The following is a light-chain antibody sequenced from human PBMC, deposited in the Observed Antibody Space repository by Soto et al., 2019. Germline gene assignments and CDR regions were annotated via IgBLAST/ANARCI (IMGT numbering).Light chain of an antibody. J-gene: IGLJ1*01. CDR1: SSNIGGNS. CDR2: DDD. Sequence: VLRQPPSLSAAPGQRVTISFSGSSSNIGGNSVSWYQQLPGTAPKLLIYDDDKRPSGIPDRFSGSKSGTSATLGITGFQTGDEADHYCGSWDSSLSAYVFGTGTKVTVL. CDR3: GSWDSSLSAYV. V-gene: IGLV1-51*01.